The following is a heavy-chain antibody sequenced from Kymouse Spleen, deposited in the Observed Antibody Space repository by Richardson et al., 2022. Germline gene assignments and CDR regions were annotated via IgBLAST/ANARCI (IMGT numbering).Heavy chain of an antibody. CDR1: GFTFSGSA. J-gene: IGHJ4*02. D-gene: IGHD1-7*01. CDR3: TFYNWNFHFDY. V-gene: IGHV3-73*02. Sequence: EVQLVESGGGLVQPGGSLKLSCAASGFTFSGSAMHWVRQASGKGLEWVGRIRSKANSYATAYAASVKGRFTISRDDSKNTAYLQMNSLKTEDTAVYYCTFYNWNFHFDYWGQGTLVTVSS. CDR2: IRSKANSYAT.